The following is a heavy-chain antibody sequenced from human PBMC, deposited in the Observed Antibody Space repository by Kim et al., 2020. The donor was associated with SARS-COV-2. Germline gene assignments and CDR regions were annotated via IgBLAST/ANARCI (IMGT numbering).Heavy chain of an antibody. V-gene: IGHV3-74*03. D-gene: IGHD1-26*01. CDR3: ARGDPGAATYFDS. Sequence: TYAEFVKGRFAIARDNAKNTLYLQMNSLRAEDTAVYYCARGDPGAATYFDSWGQGTLVTVSS. J-gene: IGHJ4*02.